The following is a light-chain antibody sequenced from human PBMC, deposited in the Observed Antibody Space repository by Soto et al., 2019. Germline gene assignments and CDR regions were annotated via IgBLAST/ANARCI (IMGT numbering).Light chain of an antibody. CDR3: SSYAGSNILM. J-gene: IGLJ3*02. V-gene: IGLV2-8*01. CDR1: SSDVGDFNY. CDR2: EVS. Sequence: QSALTQPPSASGSPGQSVTISCTGTSSDVGDFNYVSWYQQHPGKAPKLMIYEVSKRPSRVPDRFSGSESGNTASLTVSGLQAEDEADYCCSSYAGSNILMFGGGTKLTVL.